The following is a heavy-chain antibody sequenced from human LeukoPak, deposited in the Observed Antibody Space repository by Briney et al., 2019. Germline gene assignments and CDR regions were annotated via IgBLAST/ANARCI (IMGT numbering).Heavy chain of an antibody. CDR1: GGSSDYYY. D-gene: IGHD2/OR15-2a*01. CDR3: ARGSMGDFDH. Sequence: SETLSLTCTVSGGSSDYYYWTWVRQPAGKGLEWIGRIYTSGSTNYNPSLKSRVTMSVDTSKNQFSLTLNSVTSADTAVYFCARGSMGDFDHWGQGTLVTVSS. CDR2: IYTSGST. V-gene: IGHV4-4*07. J-gene: IGHJ4*02.